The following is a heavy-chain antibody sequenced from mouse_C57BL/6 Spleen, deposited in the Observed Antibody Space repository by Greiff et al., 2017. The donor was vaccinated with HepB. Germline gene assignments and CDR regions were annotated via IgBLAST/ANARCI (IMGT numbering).Heavy chain of an antibody. V-gene: IGHV1-55*01. CDR1: GYTFTSYW. CDR2: IYPGSGST. D-gene: IGHD1-1*01. J-gene: IGHJ3*01. CDR3: ASETTVVATAPPWFAY. Sequence: VQLQQSGAELVKPGASVKMSCKASGYTFTSYWITWVKQRPGQGLEWIGDIYPGSGSTNYNEKFKSKATLTVDTSSSTAYMQLSSLTSEDSAVYYGASETTVVATAPPWFAYWGQGTLVTVSA.